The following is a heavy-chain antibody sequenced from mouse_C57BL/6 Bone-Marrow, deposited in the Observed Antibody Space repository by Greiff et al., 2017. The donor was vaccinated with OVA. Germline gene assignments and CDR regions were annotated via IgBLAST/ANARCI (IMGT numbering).Heavy chain of an antibody. CDR3: ARDNYGSSYNWYFDV. J-gene: IGHJ1*03. Sequence: DVKLQESGGGLVKPGGSLKLSCAASGFTFSSYAMSWVRQTPEKRLEWVATISDGGSYTYYPDNVKGRFTISRDNAKNNLYLQMSQLKSEDTAMYYCARDNYGSSYNWYFDVWGTGTTVTVSS. CDR2: ISDGGSYT. D-gene: IGHD1-1*01. V-gene: IGHV5-4*01. CDR1: GFTFSSYA.